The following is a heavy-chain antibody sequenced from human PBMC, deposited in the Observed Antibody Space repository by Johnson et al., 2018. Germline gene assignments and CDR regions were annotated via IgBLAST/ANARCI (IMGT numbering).Heavy chain of an antibody. CDR2: ISYDGSNK. CDR3: AKRWLGYIQH. CDR1: GFTFSSYA. V-gene: IGHV3-30-3*01. J-gene: IGHJ1*01. Sequence: QVQLVQSGGGVVQPGRSLRLSCAASGFTFSSYAMHWVRQAPGKGLEWVAVISYDGSNKYYADSVKGRFTISRDNSKNTLYLQMNSLRAEDTAVYYCAKRWLGYIQHWGQGTLGTVSS. D-gene: IGHD2-15*01.